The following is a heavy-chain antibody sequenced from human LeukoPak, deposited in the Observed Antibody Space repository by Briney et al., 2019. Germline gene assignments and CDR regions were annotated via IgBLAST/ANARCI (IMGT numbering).Heavy chain of an antibody. V-gene: IGHV4-59*12. D-gene: IGHD6-19*01. CDR3: ARVGLTISHSSGEIG. CDR1: GGSISSYY. J-gene: IGHJ3*01. Sequence: SETLSLTCTVSGGSISSYYWSWIRQPPGKGLEWIGYIYYSGSTNYNPSLKSRVTISVDTSKNQFSLKLSSVTAADTAVYYCARVGLTISHSSGEIGWGQGTMVTVSS. CDR2: IYYSGST.